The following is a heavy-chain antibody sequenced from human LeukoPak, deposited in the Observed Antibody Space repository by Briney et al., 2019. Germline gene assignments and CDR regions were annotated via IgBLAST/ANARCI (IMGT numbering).Heavy chain of an antibody. Sequence: ASVKVSCKASGYTFTGYYMHWVRQAPGQGLEWMGWINPNSGGTNYAQKFQGWVTMTRDTSISTAYMELSRLRSDDTAVYYCARDGKEMATIGGMDVWGQGTTVTVSS. CDR2: INPNSGGT. D-gene: IGHD5-24*01. J-gene: IGHJ6*02. V-gene: IGHV1-2*04. CDR3: ARDGKEMATIGGMDV. CDR1: GYTFTGYY.